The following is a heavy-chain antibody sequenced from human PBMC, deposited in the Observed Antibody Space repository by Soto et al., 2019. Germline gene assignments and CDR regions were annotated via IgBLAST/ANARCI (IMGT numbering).Heavy chain of an antibody. Sequence: EVQLVESGGGLVQPGGSLRLSCAASGFTVSSYWMSWVRQAPGKGLEWVANIKQDGSEKYYVDSVKGRFTISRDNAKNSLYLQMNSLRAEDTAVYYCARVAYGDWWYFDLWGRGTLVTVSS. V-gene: IGHV3-7*04. D-gene: IGHD4-17*01. CDR3: ARVAYGDWWYFDL. CDR1: GFTVSSYW. J-gene: IGHJ2*01. CDR2: IKQDGSEK.